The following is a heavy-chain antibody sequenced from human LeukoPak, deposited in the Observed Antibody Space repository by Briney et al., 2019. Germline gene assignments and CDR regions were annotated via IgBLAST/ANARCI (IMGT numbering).Heavy chain of an antibody. CDR3: ARVTRTVTTEFDP. Sequence: ASVKVSCKASGYTFTGYYMHWVRQAPGQGLEWMGWINPNSGGTNYAQKFQGRVTMTRDTSISTAYMELSRLRSDDTAVYYCARVTRTVTTEFDPWGQGTLVTVSS. CDR1: GYTFTGYY. V-gene: IGHV1-2*02. CDR2: INPNSGGT. J-gene: IGHJ5*02. D-gene: IGHD4-17*01.